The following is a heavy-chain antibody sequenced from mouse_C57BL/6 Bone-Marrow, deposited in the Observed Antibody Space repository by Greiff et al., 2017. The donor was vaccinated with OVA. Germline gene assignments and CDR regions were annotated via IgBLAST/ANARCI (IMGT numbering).Heavy chain of an antibody. CDR1: GYTFTDYY. V-gene: IGHV1-26*01. Sequence: EVQLQQSGPELVKPGASVKISCKASGYTFTDYYMNWVKQSHGKSLEWIGDINPNNGGTSYNQKFKGTATLTVDKSSSTAYLELRSLTSEDSAVYYCARGHFITTVVALNYWYFDVWGTGTTVTVAS. D-gene: IGHD1-1*01. CDR3: ARGHFITTVVALNYWYFDV. J-gene: IGHJ1*03. CDR2: INPNNGGT.